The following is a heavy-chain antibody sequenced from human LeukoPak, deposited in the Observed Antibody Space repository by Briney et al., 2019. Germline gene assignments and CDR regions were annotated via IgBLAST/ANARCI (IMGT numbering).Heavy chain of an antibody. CDR3: ARERYSYREHPKLFDY. J-gene: IGHJ4*02. V-gene: IGHV1-18*01. CDR2: ISAYNGNT. CDR1: GYTFTSYG. Sequence: ASVKVSCKASGYTFTSYGISWVRQAPGQGLEWMGWISAYNGNTNYAQKLQGRVTMTTDTSTSTAYMELRSLRSDDTAVYYCARERYSYREHPKLFDYWGQGNLVTVSS. D-gene: IGHD5-18*01.